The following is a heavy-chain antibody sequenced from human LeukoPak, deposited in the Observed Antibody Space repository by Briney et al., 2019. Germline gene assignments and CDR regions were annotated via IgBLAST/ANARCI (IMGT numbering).Heavy chain of an antibody. CDR2: ISSGATI. D-gene: IGHD6-19*01. CDR3: TRHSSGWPFDC. Sequence: PGGSLRLSCAASGFTFSSYSMSWARQAPGKGLEWVSYISSGATIYYADSVKGRFTISRDNAKNALYLQMNSLRAEDTAVYYCTRHSSGWPFDCWGQGTLVTVSS. CDR1: GFTFSSYS. V-gene: IGHV3-48*04. J-gene: IGHJ4*02.